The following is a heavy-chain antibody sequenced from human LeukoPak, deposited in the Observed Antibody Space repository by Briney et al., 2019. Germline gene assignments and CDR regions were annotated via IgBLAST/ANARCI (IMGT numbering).Heavy chain of an antibody. CDR1: GFTFSSYS. CDR2: ISSSSSTI. Sequence: GGSLRLSCAASGFTFSSYSMNWVRQAPGKGLEWVSYISSSSSTIYYADSVKGRFTISRDNAKNSLYLQMNSLRAGDTAVYYCARDGYCSGGSCYSVPLYYYYYYMDVWGKGTTVTVSS. CDR3: ARDGYCSGGSCYSVPLYYYYYYMDV. D-gene: IGHD2-15*01. J-gene: IGHJ6*03. V-gene: IGHV3-48*04.